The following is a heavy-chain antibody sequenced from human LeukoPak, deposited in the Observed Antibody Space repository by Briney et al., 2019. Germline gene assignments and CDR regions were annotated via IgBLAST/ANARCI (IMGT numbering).Heavy chain of an antibody. D-gene: IGHD3/OR15-3a*01. Sequence: PSETLSLTCTVSGGSISSYYWSWIRQPPGKGLEWIGYIYYSGSTNYTPSLKSRVTISVDTSKNQSSLKLSSVTAADTAVYYCARVDVYYFDYWGQGTLVTVSS. J-gene: IGHJ4*02. CDR2: IYYSGST. CDR1: GGSISSYY. CDR3: ARVDVYYFDY. V-gene: IGHV4-59*08.